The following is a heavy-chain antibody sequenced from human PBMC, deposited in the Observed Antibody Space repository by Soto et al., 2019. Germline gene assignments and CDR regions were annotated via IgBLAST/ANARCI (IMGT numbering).Heavy chain of an antibody. D-gene: IGHD3-22*01. CDR3: ARPSDDSSGYSSYSYYGMDV. CDR1: GYSFTSYW. CDR2: IDPSDSYT. J-gene: IGHJ6*02. Sequence: GESLKISCKGSGYSFTSYWISWVRQMPGKGLGWMGRIDPSDSYTNYSPSFQGHVTISADKSISTAYLQGSSRKAADTAMYYCARPSDDSSGYSSYSYYGMDVWGQGTTVTVSS. V-gene: IGHV5-10-1*01.